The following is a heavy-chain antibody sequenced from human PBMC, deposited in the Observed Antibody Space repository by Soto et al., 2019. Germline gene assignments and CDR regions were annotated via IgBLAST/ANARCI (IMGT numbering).Heavy chain of an antibody. CDR1: GFSFSTYG. V-gene: IGHV3-33*01. Sequence: GGSLRLSCAASGFSFSTYGMHWVRQAPGKGLEWVAFIWYDGSNKYYADSVKGRFTISRDNSKNTLYLQMNSLRVEDTAVYYCAREEWLLSRGVFDIWGQGTMVTVSS. CDR2: IWYDGSNK. CDR3: AREEWLLSRGVFDI. D-gene: IGHD3-3*01. J-gene: IGHJ3*02.